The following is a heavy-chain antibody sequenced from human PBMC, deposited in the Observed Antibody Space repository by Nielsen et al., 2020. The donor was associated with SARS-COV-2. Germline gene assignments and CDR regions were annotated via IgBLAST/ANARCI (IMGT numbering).Heavy chain of an antibody. Sequence: ASVKVSCKASGYTFTSYGISWVRQAPGQGLEWMGWINPNSGGTNYAQKFQGWVTMTRDTSISTAYMELSRLRSDDTAVYYCARGINGGTDAFDIWGQGTMVTVSS. CDR2: INPNSGGT. CDR3: ARGINGGTDAFDI. J-gene: IGHJ3*02. CDR1: GYTFTSYG. D-gene: IGHD4-23*01. V-gene: IGHV1-2*04.